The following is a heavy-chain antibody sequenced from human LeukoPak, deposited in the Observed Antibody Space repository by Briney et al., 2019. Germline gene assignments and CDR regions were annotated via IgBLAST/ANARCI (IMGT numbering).Heavy chain of an antibody. CDR3: ARGRGTTSSNFDY. CDR2: INPNNGGT. D-gene: IGHD2-2*01. Sequence: GASVKVSCKASGYTFTGYYMRWVRQAPGQGLEWMGWINPNNGGTNYAQKFQGRVTMTRDTSISTAYIELSRLTSDDTAVYYCARGRGTTSSNFDYWGQGTLVTVSS. CDR1: GYTFTGYY. V-gene: IGHV1-2*02. J-gene: IGHJ4*02.